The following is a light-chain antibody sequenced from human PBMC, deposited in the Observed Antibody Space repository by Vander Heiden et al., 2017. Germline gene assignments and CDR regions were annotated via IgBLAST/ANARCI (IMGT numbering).Light chain of an antibody. J-gene: IGKJ2*01. CDR3: QQSYSTPLYT. CDR2: AAS. V-gene: IGKV1-39*01. Sequence: DIQMTQSQSSLSASVGDRVTITCRASQSISSYLNWYQQKPEKAPKLLIYAASSLQSGVPSRFSGSGSGTDFTLTISSLQPEDFATYYCQQSYSTPLYTFGQGTKLEIK. CDR1: QSISSY.